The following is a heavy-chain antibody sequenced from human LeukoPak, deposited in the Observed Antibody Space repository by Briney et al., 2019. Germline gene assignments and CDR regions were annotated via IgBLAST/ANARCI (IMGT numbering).Heavy chain of an antibody. J-gene: IGHJ4*02. CDR3: AREYCSSTSCPRDIFDY. CDR2: IYTSGST. D-gene: IGHD2-2*01. CDR1: GGSISSYY. V-gene: IGHV4-4*07. Sequence: SETLSLTCTVSGGSISSYYWSWIRQPAGKGLDWIGRIYTSGSTNYNPSLKSRVTMSVDTSKNQFSLKLSSVTAADTAVYYCAREYCSSTSCPRDIFDYWGQGTLVTVSS.